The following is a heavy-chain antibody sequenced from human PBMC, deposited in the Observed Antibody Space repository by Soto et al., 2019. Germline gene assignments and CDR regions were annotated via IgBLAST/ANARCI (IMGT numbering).Heavy chain of an antibody. CDR2: ISSSSSTI. CDR3: ARDLVSSSWYINYMDV. V-gene: IGHV3-48*01. D-gene: IGHD6-13*01. CDR1: GFTFSSYS. J-gene: IGHJ6*03. Sequence: GGSLRLSCAASGFTFSSYSMNWVRQAPGKGLEWVSYISSSSSTIYYADSVKGRFTISRDNAKNSLYLQMNSLRAEDTAVYYCARDLVSSSWYINYMDVWGKGTTVTVSS.